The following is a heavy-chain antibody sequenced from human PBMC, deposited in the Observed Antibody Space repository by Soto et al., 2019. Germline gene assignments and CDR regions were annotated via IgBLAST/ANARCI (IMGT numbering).Heavy chain of an antibody. CDR2: IDPSDSYT. J-gene: IGHJ4*02. D-gene: IGHD3-16*01. Sequence: PGESLKISCKGSGYSFTSYWISWVRQMPGKGLEWMGRIDPSDSYTNYSPSFQGHVTISADKSISTAYLQWSSLKASDTAMYYCASGKGLGDPHRHNDYWGQGTLVTVYS. V-gene: IGHV5-10-1*01. CDR3: ASGKGLGDPHRHNDY. CDR1: GYSFTSYW.